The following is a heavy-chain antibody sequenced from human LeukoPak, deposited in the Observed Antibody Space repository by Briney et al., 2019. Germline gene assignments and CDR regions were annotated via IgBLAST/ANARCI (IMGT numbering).Heavy chain of an antibody. V-gene: IGHV3-21*01. Sequence: GGSLRLSCAASGFTFSSYSMNWVRQAPGKGLEWVSSISSSSSYIYYADSVKGRFTISRDNAKNSLYLQMNSLRAEDTAVYYCARDGLIAAGIYYYYYMDVWGKGTTVTVSS. D-gene: IGHD6-13*01. J-gene: IGHJ6*03. CDR1: GFTFSSYS. CDR2: ISSSSSYI. CDR3: ARDGLIAAGIYYYYYMDV.